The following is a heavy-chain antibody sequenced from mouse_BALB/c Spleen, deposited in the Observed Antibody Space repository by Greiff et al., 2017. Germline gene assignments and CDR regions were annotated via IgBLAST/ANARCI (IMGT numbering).Heavy chain of an antibody. D-gene: IGHD4-1*01. Sequence: QVQLQHPGAELVKPGTSVKLSCKASGYNFTSYWINWVKLRPGQGLEWIGDIYPGSGSTNYNEKFKSKATLTVDTSSSTAYMQLSSLASEDSALYYCARASWEGFFAYWGQGTLVTVSA. CDR1: GYNFTSYW. J-gene: IGHJ3*01. CDR2: IYPGSGST. CDR3: ARASWEGFFAY. V-gene: IGHV1-55*01.